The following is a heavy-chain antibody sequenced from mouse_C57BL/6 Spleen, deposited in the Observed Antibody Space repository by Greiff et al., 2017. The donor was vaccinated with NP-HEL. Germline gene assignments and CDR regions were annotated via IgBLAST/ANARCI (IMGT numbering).Heavy chain of an antibody. V-gene: IGHV3-6*01. CDR1: GYSITSGYY. Sequence: DVKLQESGPGLVKPSQSLSLTCSVTGYSITSGYYWNWIRQFPGNKLEWMGYISYDGSNNYNPSLKNRISITRDTSKNQFFLKLNSVTTEDTATYYCARAGTGTVDYWGQGTTLTVSS. CDR3: ARAGTGTVDY. D-gene: IGHD4-1*01. CDR2: ISYDGSN. J-gene: IGHJ2*01.